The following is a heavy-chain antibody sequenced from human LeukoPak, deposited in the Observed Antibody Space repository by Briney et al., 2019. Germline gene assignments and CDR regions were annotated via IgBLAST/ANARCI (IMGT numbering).Heavy chain of an antibody. V-gene: IGHV3-66*01. J-gene: IGHJ4*02. CDR3: ASGQGYSYVPYFDY. Sequence: GGSLRLSCTTSGFTVSDNYMSWVRQAPGKGLEWVSVIYSGGSTFYADSVKGRFTISRDSSKNTLYLQMNSLRGEDTAVYYCASGQGYSYVPYFDYWGQGTLVTVSS. D-gene: IGHD5-18*01. CDR1: GFTVSDNY. CDR2: IYSGGST.